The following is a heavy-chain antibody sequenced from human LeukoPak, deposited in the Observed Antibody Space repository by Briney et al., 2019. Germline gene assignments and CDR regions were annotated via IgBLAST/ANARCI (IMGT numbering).Heavy chain of an antibody. CDR3: ARVEKDSSGWYGFDY. J-gene: IGHJ4*02. V-gene: IGHV1-18*01. Sequence: PSVKDSCKASGYTFTTYDITWVRQAPGQGLEWMGWISSYNGNTNYAQKFQGRVTMTTDTSTSTAYMELSSLRSDDTAVYYCARVEKDSSGWYGFDYWGQGTLVTVSS. D-gene: IGHD6-19*01. CDR2: ISSYNGNT. CDR1: GYTFTTYD.